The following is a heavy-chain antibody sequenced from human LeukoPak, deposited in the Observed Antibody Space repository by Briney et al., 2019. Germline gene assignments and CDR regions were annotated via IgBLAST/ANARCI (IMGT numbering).Heavy chain of an antibody. J-gene: IGHJ4*02. CDR1: GFTFSTYA. V-gene: IGHV3-23*01. CDR2: ISGSGDAT. Sequence: GGSLRLSCAASGFTFSTYAMRWVRQAPGKGLEWVSSISGSGDATYYADSVEGRFTISRDNSKNTLYLQMNSLRAEDTAVYYCADSNYWYPNDYWGQGTLVTVSS. D-gene: IGHD4-11*01. CDR3: ADSNYWYPNDY.